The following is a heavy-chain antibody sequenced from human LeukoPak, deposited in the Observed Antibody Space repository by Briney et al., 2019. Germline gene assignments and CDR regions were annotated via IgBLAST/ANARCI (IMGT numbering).Heavy chain of an antibody. Sequence: SGGSLKLSCAASGLTISGSAMHRVRQASGKGLEWVGRIRSKAGNYATTYAASVKGRFTISRDDSKNTAYLQMNSLKTEDTAVYYCTRHYSGLPFDPWGQGTLVTVFS. V-gene: IGHV3-73*01. D-gene: IGHD6-19*01. CDR1: GLTISGSA. CDR2: IRSKAGNYAT. CDR3: TRHYSGLPFDP. J-gene: IGHJ5*02.